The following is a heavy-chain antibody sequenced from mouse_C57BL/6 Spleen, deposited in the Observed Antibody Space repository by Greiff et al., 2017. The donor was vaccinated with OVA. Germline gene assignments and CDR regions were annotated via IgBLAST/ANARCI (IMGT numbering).Heavy chain of an antibody. V-gene: IGHV5-17*01. J-gene: IGHJ1*03. CDR1: GFTFSDYG. CDR2: ISSGSSTI. CDR3: ARKDYGSPHWYFDV. D-gene: IGHD1-1*01. Sequence: DVKLQESGGGLVKPGGSLKLSCAASGFTFSDYGMHWVRQAPEKGLEWVAYISSGSSTIYYADTVKGRFTISRDNAKNTLFLQMTSLRSEDTAMYYCARKDYGSPHWYFDVWGTGTTVTVSS.